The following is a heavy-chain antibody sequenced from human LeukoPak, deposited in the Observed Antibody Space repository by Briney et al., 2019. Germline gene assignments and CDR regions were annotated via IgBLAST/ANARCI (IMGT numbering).Heavy chain of an antibody. J-gene: IGHJ4*01. V-gene: IGHV3-21*01. CDR2: ISSSTTYI. CDR1: GFTFSTYN. CDR3: ARGRFHLDSSGYSSFYH. D-gene: IGHD3-22*01. Sequence: GGSLRLSCAASGFTFSTYNMNWVRQAPGKGLEWVSSISSSTTYIYYADSVKGRFTISRDNAKNSLYLQMNSLRAEDTAVYYCARGRFHLDSSGYSSFYHWGHGTLVTVSS.